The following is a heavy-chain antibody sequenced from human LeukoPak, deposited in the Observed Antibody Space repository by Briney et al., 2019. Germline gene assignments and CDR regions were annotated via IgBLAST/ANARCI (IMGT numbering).Heavy chain of an antibody. CDR1: GFTFSDYY. D-gene: IGHD5-18*01. Sequence: GGSLRLSCAASGFTFSDYYMSYIRQAPGKGLEWVSYISYSGSTIYYADSVKGRFTISRDNAKNSLYLQMNSLRAEDTAVYYCARDTVQLQKEDAFDIWGQGTMVTVSS. CDR3: ARDTVQLQKEDAFDI. J-gene: IGHJ3*02. CDR2: ISYSGSTI. V-gene: IGHV3-11*04.